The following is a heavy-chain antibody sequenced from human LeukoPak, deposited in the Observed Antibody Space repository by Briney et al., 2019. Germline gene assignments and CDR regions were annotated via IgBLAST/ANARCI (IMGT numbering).Heavy chain of an antibody. J-gene: IGHJ5*02. V-gene: IGHV4-34*01. CDR1: GGSLSGHF. CDR2: INHSGTT. CDR3: AKGPQTGWFDT. Sequence: SETLSLTCAVYGGSLSGHFCSWIRQSPGKGLEWIGEINHSGTTNYNPSLKSRVTLSVDTSKNQFSLSLNSVTAADTAVYYCAKGPQTGWFDTWGQGALVTVSS. D-gene: IGHD3-10*01.